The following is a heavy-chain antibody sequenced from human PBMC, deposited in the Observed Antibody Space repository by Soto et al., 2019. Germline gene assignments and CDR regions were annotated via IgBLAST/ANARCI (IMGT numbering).Heavy chain of an antibody. J-gene: IGHJ6*02. D-gene: IGHD6-6*01. CDR3: ARVIAARPHYYGMDV. Sequence: PSETLSLTCTVSGGSISSYYWSWIRQPPGKGLEWIGYIYYSGSTNYNPSHKSRVTISVDTSKNQFSLKLSSVTAADTAVYYCARVIAARPHYYGMDVWGQGTTVTVSS. V-gene: IGHV4-59*01. CDR2: IYYSGST. CDR1: GGSISSYY.